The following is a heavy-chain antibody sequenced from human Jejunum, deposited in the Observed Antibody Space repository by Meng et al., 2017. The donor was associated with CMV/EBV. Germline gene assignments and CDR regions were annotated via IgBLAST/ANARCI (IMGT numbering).Heavy chain of an antibody. CDR3: ARRGKESERRNWIDP. V-gene: IGHV5-51*01. D-gene: IGHD1-1*01. Sequence: YSFTRQWIGWVRQMPGKGLEWMGVIYPDDFETRYSPSFQGQVTISADKSISTVFLHWNSLQASDTDVYYCARRGKESERRNWIDPWGQGTLVTVSS. CDR2: IYPDDFET. CDR1: YSFTRQW. J-gene: IGHJ5*02.